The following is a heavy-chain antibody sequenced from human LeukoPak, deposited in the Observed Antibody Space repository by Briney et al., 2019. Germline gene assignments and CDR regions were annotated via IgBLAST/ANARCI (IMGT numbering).Heavy chain of an antibody. CDR3: ARIRAPDTAKVLDAFDI. D-gene: IGHD5-18*01. V-gene: IGHV3-30-3*01. CDR1: GFTFSSYA. Sequence: GGSLRLSCAASGFTFSSYAIHWVRQAPGKGLEWVAVISYHGSNKYYADSVKGRFTISRDNSKNTLSLQINSLRGEDTAVYYCARIRAPDTAKVLDAFDIWGQGTMVTVSS. J-gene: IGHJ3*02. CDR2: ISYHGSNK.